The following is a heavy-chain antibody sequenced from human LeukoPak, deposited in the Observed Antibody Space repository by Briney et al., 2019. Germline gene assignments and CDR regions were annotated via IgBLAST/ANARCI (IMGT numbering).Heavy chain of an antibody. J-gene: IGHJ4*02. CDR2: INPNSGGT. Sequence: ASVKVSCKASRYTFTGYYMHWVRQAPGQGLEWMGWINPNSGGTNYAQKFQGRVTMTRDTSISTAYMELSRLRSDDTAVYYCARDWDYCSSTSCYTLEYWGQGTLVTVSS. V-gene: IGHV1-2*02. CDR3: ARDWDYCSSTSCYTLEY. CDR1: RYTFTGYY. D-gene: IGHD2-2*02.